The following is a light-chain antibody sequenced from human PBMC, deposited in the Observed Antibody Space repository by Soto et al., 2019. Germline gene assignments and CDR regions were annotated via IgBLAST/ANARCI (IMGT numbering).Light chain of an antibody. CDR2: AAS. J-gene: IGKJ3*01. CDR3: QQLFMYPPT. V-gene: IGKV1-39*01. CDR1: QNIFDF. Sequence: DTQMTQSPSSLSASITDRVTITCRASQNIFDFLNWYQQKPGKAPKLLIYAASSLQSGVPSRFSGSGSGTDFTLTISSLQPEDFATYYCQQLFMYPPTFGPGTKV.